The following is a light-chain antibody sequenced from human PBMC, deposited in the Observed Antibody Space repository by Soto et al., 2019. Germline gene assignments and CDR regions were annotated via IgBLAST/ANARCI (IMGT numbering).Light chain of an antibody. J-gene: IGLJ1*01. CDR1: SSDVGGYNY. CDR3: YSYAGSYTFYV. CDR2: DVS. V-gene: IGLV2-11*01. Sequence: QSALTQPRSVSGSPGQSVTISCTGSSSDVGGYNYVSWYQQYPGKAPKLMIYDVSKRPSGVPDRFSGSKSGNTASLTISGLQPEDEADYYCYSYAGSYTFYVFGTGTKLTVL.